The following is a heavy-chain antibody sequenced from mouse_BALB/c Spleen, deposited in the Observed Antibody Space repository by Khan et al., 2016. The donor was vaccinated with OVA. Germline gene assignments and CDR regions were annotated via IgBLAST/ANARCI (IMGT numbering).Heavy chain of an antibody. CDR1: GYTFTRYT. CDR3: ARDGGYNRNDGWFAY. CDR2: INPSSGYT. V-gene: IGHV1-4*01. D-gene: IGHD2-14*01. J-gene: IGHJ3*01. Sequence: VQLQESGAELARPGASVKMSCKASGYTFTRYTIHWIKQRPGQGLEWIGYINPSSGYTNYNQKFKDKATLTADKSSTTAFMQLSSLTSDDSAVYYCARDGGYNRNDGWFAYWGQGTLVTVSA.